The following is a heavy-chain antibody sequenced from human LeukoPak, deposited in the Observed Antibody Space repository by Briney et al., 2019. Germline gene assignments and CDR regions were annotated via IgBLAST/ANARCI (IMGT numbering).Heavy chain of an antibody. CDR2: IGPNNGGT. J-gene: IGHJ5*02. Sequence: GASVKVSCKASGYTFTYYYMHWVRQAPGQGLEWMGWIGPNNGGTNYAQKFQGRVTMTSDSSFSTAYMELTGLISDEPAGHFFARSNIAVRRGDNWFDPWGQGTLVTVSS. V-gene: IGHV1-2*02. CDR1: GYTFTYYY. D-gene: IGHD6-6*01. CDR3: ARSNIAVRRGDNWFDP.